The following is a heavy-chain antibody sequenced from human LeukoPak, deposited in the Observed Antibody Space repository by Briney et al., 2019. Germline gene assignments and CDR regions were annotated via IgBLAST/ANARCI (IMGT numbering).Heavy chain of an antibody. V-gene: IGHV3-7*01. CDR3: ARDFDP. CDR2: IKQDGSEK. CDR1: GLSFDNYS. J-gene: IGHJ5*02. Sequence: GGSLRLSCVASGLSFDNYSMDWVRQAPGKGLEWVGNIKQDGSEKYYVDSVKGRFTISRDNAKNSLYLDMNSLRVEDTAIYYCARDFDPWGQGTLVTVSS.